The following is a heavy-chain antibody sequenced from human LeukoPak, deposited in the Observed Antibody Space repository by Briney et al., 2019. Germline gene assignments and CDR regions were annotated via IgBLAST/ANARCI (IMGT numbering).Heavy chain of an antibody. CDR3: ARSSSSVPYYYYGMDV. V-gene: IGHV1-8*01. J-gene: IGHJ6*02. D-gene: IGHD6-6*01. CDR1: GYTFTSYD. CDR2: MNPNTGNT. Sequence: ASVKVSCKASGYTFTSYDINWGRQAIGQGLEWMGWMNPNTGNTGYAQKFQGRVTMTRDTSISTAYMELSSLRSEDMAVYYCARSSSSVPYYYYGMDVWGQGTTVTVSS.